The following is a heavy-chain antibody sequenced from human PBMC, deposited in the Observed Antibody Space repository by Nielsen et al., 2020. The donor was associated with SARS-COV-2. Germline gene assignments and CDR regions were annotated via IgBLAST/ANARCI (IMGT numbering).Heavy chain of an antibody. Sequence: SVKVSCKASGGTFSSYAISWVRQAPGQGLEWMGWIIPIIGTANYAQKFQGRVTITADESTSTAYMELSSLRSEDTAVYYCAREPTDRGLVGATGVYYYYGMDVWGQGTTVTVSS. CDR1: GGTFSSYA. V-gene: IGHV1-69*13. CDR3: AREPTDRGLVGATGVYYYYGMDV. D-gene: IGHD1-26*01. J-gene: IGHJ6*02. CDR2: IIPIIGTA.